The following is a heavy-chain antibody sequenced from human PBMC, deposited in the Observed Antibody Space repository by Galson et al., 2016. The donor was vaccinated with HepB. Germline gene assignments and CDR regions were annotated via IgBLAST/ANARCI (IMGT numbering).Heavy chain of an antibody. J-gene: IGHJ4*02. Sequence: SLRLSCAASGFIFGSYGMHWVRQAPGKGLEWVAVIWSGGSNENYADSVKGRFTISRDNSKNTLYLQTNSLRAEDPAVYYCVGGPNGLRLWGPGTLVTVSS. CDR2: IWSGGSNE. D-gene: IGHD2-8*01. CDR3: VGGPNGLRL. V-gene: IGHV3-33*01. CDR1: GFIFGSYG.